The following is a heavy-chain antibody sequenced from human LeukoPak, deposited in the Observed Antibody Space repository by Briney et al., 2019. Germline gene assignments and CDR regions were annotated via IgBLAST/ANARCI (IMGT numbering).Heavy chain of an antibody. V-gene: IGHV2-5*02. Sequence: SGPTLVKPTQTLTLTCTFSGFSLSTSGVGVGWIRQPAGKALEWLALIYWDDDKRYSPSLKSRLTITKDTSKNQVVLTMTNMDPVDTATYYCAHRGGVEYSGTEFDYWGQGTLVTVSS. CDR1: GFSLSTSGVG. J-gene: IGHJ4*02. CDR3: AHRGGVEYSGTEFDY. D-gene: IGHD1-26*01. CDR2: IYWDDDK.